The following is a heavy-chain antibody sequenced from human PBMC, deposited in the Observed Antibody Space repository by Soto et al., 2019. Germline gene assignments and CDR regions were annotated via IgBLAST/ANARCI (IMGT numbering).Heavy chain of an antibody. V-gene: IGHV3-30-3*01. CDR2: ISYDGSNK. CDR1: GFTFSSYA. D-gene: IGHD6-19*01. J-gene: IGHJ4*02. CDR3: ARDKSPYSSGWHNRHFDY. Sequence: PGGSPRISCAASGFTFSSYAMHWVRQAPGKGLEWVAVISYDGSNKYYADSVKGRFTISRDNSKDTLYLQMNSLRAEDTAVYYCARDKSPYSSGWHNRHFDYWGQGTLVTVSS.